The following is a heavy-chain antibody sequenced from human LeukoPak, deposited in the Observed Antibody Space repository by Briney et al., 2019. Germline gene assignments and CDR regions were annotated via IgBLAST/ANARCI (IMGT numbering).Heavy chain of an antibody. Sequence: ASVKVSCKASGGTFSSYAISWVRQAPGQGLEWMGGIIPIFGTANYAQKFQGRVPVTADESTIPAYVELSSLRSEDTAVYYCARGHRSGYSYGYDYWGQGTLVTVSS. J-gene: IGHJ4*02. CDR2: IIPIFGTA. D-gene: IGHD5-18*01. CDR3: ARGHRSGYSYGYDY. CDR1: GGTFSSYA. V-gene: IGHV1-69*13.